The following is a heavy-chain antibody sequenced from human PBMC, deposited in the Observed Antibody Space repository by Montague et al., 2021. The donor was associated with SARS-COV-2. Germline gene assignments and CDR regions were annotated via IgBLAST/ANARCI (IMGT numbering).Heavy chain of an antibody. D-gene: IGHD3/OR15-3a*01. CDR3: ARRPAPLLHLDWSQRYFDYYGLDV. Sequence: SETLSLTCAVYGGSFNDYYWTWVRQPPGKGLEWIGEITHSGNIKYNPSLQSRVTISADKSKNQFSLRVTSVTAADTAVYYCARRPAPLLHLDWSQRYFDYYGLDVWGQGTAVIVS. V-gene: IGHV4-34*01. J-gene: IGHJ6*02. CDR1: GGSFNDYY. CDR2: ITHSGNI.